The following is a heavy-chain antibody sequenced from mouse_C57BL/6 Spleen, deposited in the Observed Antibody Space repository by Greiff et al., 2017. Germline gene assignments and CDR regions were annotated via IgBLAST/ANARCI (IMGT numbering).Heavy chain of an antibody. CDR3: TRRGISY. D-gene: IGHD1-1*01. CDR2: IDPETGGT. J-gene: IGHJ3*01. V-gene: IGHV1-15*01. CDR1: GYTFTDYE. Sequence: VQLQQSGAELVRPGASVTLSCKASGYTFTDYEMHWVKQTPVHGLEWIGAIDPETGGTGYNQKFKGKATLTADKSSSTAYMELRSLTSEDSAVYYCTRRGISYWGQGTLVTVSA.